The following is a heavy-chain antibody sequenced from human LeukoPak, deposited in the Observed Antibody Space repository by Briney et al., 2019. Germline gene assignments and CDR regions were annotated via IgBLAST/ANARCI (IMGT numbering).Heavy chain of an antibody. V-gene: IGHV1-69*06. CDR2: IIPIFGTA. CDR3: ARVDTMVRGIDY. J-gene: IGHJ4*02. Sequence: GASVKVSCKASGGTFSSYAISWVRQAPGQGLEWMGGIIPIFGTANYAQKFQGRVTITADKSTSTAYMELSSLRSEDTAVYYCARVDTMVRGIDYWGQGTLVTVSS. D-gene: IGHD3-10*01. CDR1: GGTFSSYA.